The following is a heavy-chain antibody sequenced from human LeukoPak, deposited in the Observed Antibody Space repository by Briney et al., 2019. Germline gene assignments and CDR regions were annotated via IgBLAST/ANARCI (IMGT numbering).Heavy chain of an antibody. Sequence: PPGGSLRLSCAASGFTFNNYWMHWVRQAPGKGLVWVSRINSDGSSTSYADSVKGRFTISRDNAKNTLYLQMNSLRAEDTAVYYCARWGSSGWPYYFDYWGQGTLVTVSS. CDR2: INSDGSST. V-gene: IGHV3-74*01. D-gene: IGHD6-19*01. CDR1: GFTFNNYW. J-gene: IGHJ4*02. CDR3: ARWGSSGWPYYFDY.